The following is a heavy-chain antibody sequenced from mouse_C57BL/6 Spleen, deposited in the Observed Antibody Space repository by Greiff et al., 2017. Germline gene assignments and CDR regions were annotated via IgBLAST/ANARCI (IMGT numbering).Heavy chain of an antibody. J-gene: IGHJ3*01. CDR1: GFTFSNYW. Sequence: EVKLMESGGGLVQPGGSMKLSCVASGFTFSNYWMNWVRQSPEKGLEWVAQIRLKSDNYATHYAESVKGRFTISRDDSKSSVYLQMNNLRAEDTGIYYCTVYGYFWFAYWGQGTLVTVSA. D-gene: IGHD2-2*01. CDR2: IRLKSDNYAT. CDR3: TVYGYFWFAY. V-gene: IGHV6-3*01.